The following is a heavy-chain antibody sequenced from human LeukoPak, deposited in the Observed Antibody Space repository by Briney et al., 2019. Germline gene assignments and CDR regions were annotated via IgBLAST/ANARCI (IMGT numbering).Heavy chain of an antibody. CDR2: ISYDGSNT. V-gene: IGHV3-30*19. D-gene: IGHD3-22*01. CDR1: GFTFSSYG. CDR3: VRSHPSDTSGWSNPYFGN. Sequence: PGGSLRLSCAASGFTFSSYGMDWVRQAPGKGLEWVALISYDGSNTYYADSVEGRFTISRDNSKNTLYLQMSSLRAEDTAVYYCVRSHPSDTSGWSNPYFGNWGQGTLVTVSS. J-gene: IGHJ4*02.